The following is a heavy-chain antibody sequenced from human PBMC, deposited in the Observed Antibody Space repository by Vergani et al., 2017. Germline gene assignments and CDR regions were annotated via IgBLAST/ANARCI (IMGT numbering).Heavy chain of an antibody. Sequence: EVQMVESGGGLVKPGGSLRLSCTASGFTFGDYAMSWVRQAPGKGLEWVGFIRSKAYGGTTEYAASVKGRFTISRDDSKSIAYLQMNNLQTEDTAMYYCVRDQVTMLRGSDALDIWGQGTMVTVSS. CDR2: IRSKAYGGTT. J-gene: IGHJ3*02. CDR1: GFTFGDYA. D-gene: IGHD3-10*01. CDR3: VRDQVTMLRGSDALDI. V-gene: IGHV3-49*04.